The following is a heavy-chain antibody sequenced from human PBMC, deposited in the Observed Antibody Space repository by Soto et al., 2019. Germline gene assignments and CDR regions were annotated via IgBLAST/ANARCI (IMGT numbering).Heavy chain of an antibody. Sequence: EVQLVESGGGLVQPGGSLRLSCAASGFTFSSYSMNWVRQAPGKGLEWVSYISSYSSTIYYADYVKGRFTISRDNAKNSLYLQMNSLRAGDAAVYFCAVSGWGLAGGFDPWGQGTLVTVSS. V-gene: IGHV3-48*01. J-gene: IGHJ5*02. CDR3: AVSGWGLAGGFDP. D-gene: IGHD6-19*01. CDR1: GFTFSSYS. CDR2: ISSYSSTI.